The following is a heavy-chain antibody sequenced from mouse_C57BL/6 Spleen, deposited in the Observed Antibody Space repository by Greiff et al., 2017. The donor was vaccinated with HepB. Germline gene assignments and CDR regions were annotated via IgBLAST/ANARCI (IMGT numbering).Heavy chain of an antibody. CDR1: GYTFTDYN. CDR2: INPNNGGT. V-gene: IGHV1-22*01. Sequence: EVQLQESGPELVKPGASVKMSCKASGYTFTDYNMHWVKQSHGKSLEWIGYINPNNGGTSYNQKFKGKATLTVNKSSSTAYMELRSLTSEDSAVYYCARSSTGTWFAYWGQGTLVTVSA. J-gene: IGHJ3*01. CDR3: ARSSTGTWFAY. D-gene: IGHD4-1*02.